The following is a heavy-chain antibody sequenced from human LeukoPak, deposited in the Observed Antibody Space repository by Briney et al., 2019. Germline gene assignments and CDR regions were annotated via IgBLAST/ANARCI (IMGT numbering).Heavy chain of an antibody. CDR3: ATSSSSWYRGWY. CDR2: IWHDGSNK. V-gene: IGHV3-33*01. Sequence: PGRSLRLSCAASGFTFSDYGLHWVRQAPGKGLEWVALIWHDGSNKYYADSVMGRFTISRDNSKNTVYLQMNSLRAEDTAVYFCATSSSSWYRGWYWGQGALVTVSS. D-gene: IGHD2-15*01. CDR1: GFTFSDYG. J-gene: IGHJ4*02.